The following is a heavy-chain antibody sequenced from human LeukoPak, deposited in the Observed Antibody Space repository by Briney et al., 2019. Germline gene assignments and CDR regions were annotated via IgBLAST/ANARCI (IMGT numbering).Heavy chain of an antibody. CDR2: ISTYNGNT. V-gene: IGHV1-18*04. CDR3: ARDLHRVVVRGVPHYYYYVDV. Sequence: ASVKVSCKASGYTFTGYYMHWVRQAPGQGLEWMGWISTYNGNTNYAQKLRGRVTMTTDTSTSTAYMELRSLRSDDTAVYYCARDLHRVVVRGVPHYYYYVDVWGKGTTVTISS. CDR1: GYTFTGYY. D-gene: IGHD3-10*01. J-gene: IGHJ6*03.